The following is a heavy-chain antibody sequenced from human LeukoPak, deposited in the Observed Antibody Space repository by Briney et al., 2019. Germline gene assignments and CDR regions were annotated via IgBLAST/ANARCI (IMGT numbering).Heavy chain of an antibody. CDR1: GFTFSSYA. CDR2: ISGSGGST. D-gene: IGHD2-15*01. Sequence: GGSLRLSCAASGFTFSSYAMSWVRQAPGKGLEWVSAISGSGGSTYYADSVKGRFTISRDNSKNTLYLQMNSLRAEDTAVYYCAKGKDIVVVVAASFDLWSRGTLVTVSS. J-gene: IGHJ2*01. CDR3: AKGKDIVVVVAASFDL. V-gene: IGHV3-23*01.